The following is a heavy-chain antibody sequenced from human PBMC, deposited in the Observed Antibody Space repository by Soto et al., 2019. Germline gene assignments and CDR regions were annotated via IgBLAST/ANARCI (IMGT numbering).Heavy chain of an antibody. Sequence: QVQLVQSGAEVKKPGASVKVSCKASGYTFTSYYMHWVRPAPGQGLEWMGIINPSGGSTTYAQKFQGRVTMTRDTSTRTVYMELSSLRSEDTAVYYCARDADYGDQPDYWGQGTLVTVSS. J-gene: IGHJ4*02. D-gene: IGHD4-17*01. CDR1: GYTFTSYY. CDR3: ARDADYGDQPDY. V-gene: IGHV1-46*01. CDR2: INPSGGST.